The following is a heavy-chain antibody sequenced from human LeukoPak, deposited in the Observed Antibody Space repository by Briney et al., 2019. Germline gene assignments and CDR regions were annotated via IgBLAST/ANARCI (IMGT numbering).Heavy chain of an antibody. CDR1: GFTFSRYA. J-gene: IGHJ4*02. V-gene: IGHV3-23*01. CDR2: ISGSGGST. D-gene: IGHD6-13*01. CDR3: AKDRAAAGTHSFDY. Sequence: PGGSLRLSCAASGFTFSRYAINWVRQAPGKGLEWVSAISGSGGSTYYADSVKGRFTISRDNSKNTLYLQMNSLRAEDTAVYYCAKDRAAAGTHSFDYWGQGALVTVSS.